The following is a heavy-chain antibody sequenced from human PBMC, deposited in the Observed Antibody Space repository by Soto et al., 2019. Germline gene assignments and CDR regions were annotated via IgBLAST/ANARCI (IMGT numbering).Heavy chain of an antibody. Sequence: GGSLRLSCAGSGFTFSSYAMAWVRQAPGKGLEWVSVIIGSGGNTYSADSVTGRFTISRDNSKNTLYLRMNSLRAEDTAIYYCAKYTMTYYYYSCMDVWGKGTTVTVSS. V-gene: IGHV3-23*01. CDR3: AKYTMTYYYYSCMDV. D-gene: IGHD3-3*01. J-gene: IGHJ6*03. CDR2: IIGSGGNT. CDR1: GFTFSSYA.